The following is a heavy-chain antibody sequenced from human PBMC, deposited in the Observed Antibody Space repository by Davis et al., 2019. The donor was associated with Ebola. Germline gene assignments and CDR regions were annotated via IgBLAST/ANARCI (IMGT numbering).Heavy chain of an antibody. CDR1: GGSISSGGYY. CDR2: IYYSGST. CDR3: ARVVGFWSGYPNWFDP. V-gene: IGHV4-31*03. Sequence: LRLSCTVSGGSISSGGYYWSWIRQHPGKGLEWIGYIYYSGSTYYNPSLKSRVTISVDTSKNQFSLKLSSVTAADTAVYYCARVVGFWSGYPNWFDPWGQGTLVTVSS. J-gene: IGHJ5*02. D-gene: IGHD3-3*01.